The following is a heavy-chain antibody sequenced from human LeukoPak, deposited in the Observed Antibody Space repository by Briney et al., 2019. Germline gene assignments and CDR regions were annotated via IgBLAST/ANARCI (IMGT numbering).Heavy chain of an antibody. Sequence: SETLSLTCTVSGGSINSSSYYWGWIRQPPGKGLEWIGSIYYSGSTYYNPSLKSRVTILVDTSKNQFSLKLSSVTAADTAVYYCAPYSRIERYLDYWGQGTLVTVSS. CDR1: GGSINSSSYY. J-gene: IGHJ4*02. CDR2: IYYSGST. V-gene: IGHV4-39*01. D-gene: IGHD6-13*01. CDR3: APYSRIERYLDY.